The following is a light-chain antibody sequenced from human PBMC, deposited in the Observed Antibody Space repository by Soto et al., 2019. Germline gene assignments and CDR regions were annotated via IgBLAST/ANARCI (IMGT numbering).Light chain of an antibody. CDR3: CSFAGSYTFGV. Sequence: QSVLTQPRSVSGSPGQSVTISCTGTRSDVGDYNYVSWYQQYPGKAPKLVIYDVSKRPSGVPDRFSGSKSGNTASLTISGLQAEDEADYYCCSFAGSYTFGVFGGGTKVTVL. J-gene: IGLJ3*02. V-gene: IGLV2-11*01. CDR1: RSDVGDYNY. CDR2: DVS.